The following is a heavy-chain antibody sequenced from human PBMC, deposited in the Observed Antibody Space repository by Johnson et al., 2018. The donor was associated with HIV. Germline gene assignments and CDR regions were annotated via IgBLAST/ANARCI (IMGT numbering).Heavy chain of an antibody. CDR1: GFTFSTYT. CDR2: IKHDGSDK. Sequence: VLLVESGGDVVQPGRSLRLSCAASGFTFSTYTMHWVRQAPGKGLEWVANIKHDGSDKYYVGSVTGRFTISRDNAKSSLYLQMNSLRAEDTAVYYCARDDDYSKVRAFDIWGQGTMVTVSS. D-gene: IGHD4-11*01. V-gene: IGHV3-7*01. CDR3: ARDDDYSKVRAFDI. J-gene: IGHJ3*02.